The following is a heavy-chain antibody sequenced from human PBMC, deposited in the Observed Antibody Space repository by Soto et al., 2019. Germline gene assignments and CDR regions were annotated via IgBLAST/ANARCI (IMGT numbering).Heavy chain of an antibody. CDR3: ARNSNCSSTSCYYRYMDV. J-gene: IGHJ6*03. CDR1: GGSFSGYY. Sequence: PSETLSLTCAVYGGSFSGYYWSWICQPPGKGLELIGEINHSGSTNYNPSLKSRVTISVDTSKNQFSLKLSSVTAADTAVYYCARNSNCSSTSCYYRYMDVWGKGTTVTVSS. V-gene: IGHV4-34*01. D-gene: IGHD2-2*01. CDR2: INHSGST.